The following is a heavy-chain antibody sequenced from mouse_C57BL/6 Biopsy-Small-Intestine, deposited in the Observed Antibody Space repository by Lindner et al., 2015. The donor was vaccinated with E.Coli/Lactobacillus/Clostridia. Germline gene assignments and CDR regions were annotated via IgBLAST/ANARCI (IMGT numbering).Heavy chain of an antibody. CDR3: ARDLRTYNY. D-gene: IGHD1-3*01. Sequence: SVKVSCKASGYTFSNNWIHWVRQAPGQGLEYMGCIDPNSGATCSAQMFQGRVTLTRDTSISTAYLELSGLTYDDTAVYYCARDLRTYNYWGPGTLVTVSS. J-gene: IGHJ1*01. CDR2: IDPNSGAT. V-gene: IGHV1-72*04. CDR1: GYTFSNNW.